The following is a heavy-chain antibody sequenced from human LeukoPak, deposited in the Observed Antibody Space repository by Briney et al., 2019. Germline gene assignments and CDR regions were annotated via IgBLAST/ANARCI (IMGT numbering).Heavy chain of an antibody. CDR1: GGSISSYY. V-gene: IGHV4-59*01. CDR2: IYYSGST. Sequence: PSETLSLTCTVSGGSISSYYWSWIRQPPGKGLEWIGYIYYSGSTNYNPSLKSRVTISVDTSKNQFSLKLSSVTAADTAVYYCARGPNYDILTGYWSWYFDLWGRGTLVTVSS. J-gene: IGHJ2*01. D-gene: IGHD3-9*01. CDR3: ARGPNYDILTGYWSWYFDL.